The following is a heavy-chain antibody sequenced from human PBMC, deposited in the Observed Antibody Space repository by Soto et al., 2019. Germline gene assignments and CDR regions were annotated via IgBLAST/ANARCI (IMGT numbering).Heavy chain of an antibody. J-gene: IGHJ4*02. V-gene: IGHV1-3*04. CDR1: GYTFTSYV. CDR3: ARATGYNTKSLDY. CDR2: INTGNGNT. D-gene: IGHD1-20*01. Sequence: QVQLVQSGAEMKKPGASVKVSCKASGYTFTSYVIHWVRQAPGQRLEWMGWINTGNGNTKHSQKFQGRVSITRDTSASTAHMEVSSLRSEDTAIYSCARATGYNTKSLDYWGQGTLVTVSS.